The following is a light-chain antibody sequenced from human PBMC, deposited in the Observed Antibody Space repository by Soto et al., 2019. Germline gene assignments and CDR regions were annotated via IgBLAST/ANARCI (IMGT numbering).Light chain of an antibody. CDR2: EVN. J-gene: IGLJ1*01. CDR3: SSYAGISNV. V-gene: IGLV2-8*01. Sequence: QSALTQPPSASGSPGQSVAISCTGTSSDVGGYNYVSWYQQHPGKAPKLMIYEVNKRPSGVPDRFSGSKSGNTASLTVSGLQDEDEADYYGSSYAGISNVFGTGTKLTVL. CDR1: SSDVGGYNY.